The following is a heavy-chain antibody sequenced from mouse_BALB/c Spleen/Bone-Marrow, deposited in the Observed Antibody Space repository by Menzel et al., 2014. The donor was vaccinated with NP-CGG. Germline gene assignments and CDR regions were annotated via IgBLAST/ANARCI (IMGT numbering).Heavy chain of an antibody. CDR2: IHPSDTET. CDR1: GYSFTSYW. CDR3: ARLEGNYGSTFAY. D-gene: IGHD1-1*01. V-gene: IGHV1-61*01. J-gene: IGHJ3*01. Sequence: VQLQQSGAELVRPGASVKLSCKASGYSFTSYWMNWVKQRPGHGLEWIGMIHPSDTETRLNQRFKDKATLTVDKSSSTAYMQLNSPTSEDSAVNYCARLEGNYGSTFAYWGQGTLVTVSA.